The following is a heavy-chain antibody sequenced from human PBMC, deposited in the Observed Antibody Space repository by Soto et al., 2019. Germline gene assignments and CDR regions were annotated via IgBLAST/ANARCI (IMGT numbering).Heavy chain of an antibody. CDR3: ARKAWVRFDY. D-gene: IGHD7-27*01. V-gene: IGHV4-4*02. CDR1: GDSMTRSVW. Sequence: QVQMQESGPGLVKPLGTLSLTCTVSGDSMTRSVWWTWVRQPPGKGLEWIGEVFHTGNTNYNPSLKSRVTMSVDKSTNEFSLKVTSVTAADTAIYYCARKAWVRFDYWGQGALVTVSS. J-gene: IGHJ4*02. CDR2: VFHTGNT.